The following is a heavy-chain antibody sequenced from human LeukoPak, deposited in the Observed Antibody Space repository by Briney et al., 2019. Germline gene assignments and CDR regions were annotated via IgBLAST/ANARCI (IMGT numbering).Heavy chain of an antibody. Sequence: GGSLRLSCAASGFIFSSYAMSWVRQAPGKGLEWVSYISGRSSTIYYADSVKGRFTISRDNAKNSMYLQMNSLRAEDTAVYYCARDRIKSGSYYFDYWGQGTLVTVSS. J-gene: IGHJ4*02. V-gene: IGHV3-48*01. CDR3: ARDRIKSGSYYFDY. D-gene: IGHD1-26*01. CDR1: GFIFSSYA. CDR2: ISGRSSTI.